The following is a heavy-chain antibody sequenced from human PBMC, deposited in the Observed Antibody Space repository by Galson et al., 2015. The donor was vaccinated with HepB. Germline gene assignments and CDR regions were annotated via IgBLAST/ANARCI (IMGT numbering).Heavy chain of an antibody. CDR2: ISYTGIT. CDR1: GDSISGYF. J-gene: IGHJ4*02. V-gene: IGHV4-59*01. D-gene: IGHD3-16*01. Sequence: ETLSLTCTVSGDSISGYFWSWIRQPPGKGLEWIGYISYTGITNYSPSLQSRVTMSVDTSKNQFSLKLTSVTAADTAVYSCARLYTGNTYEPYYFDYWGQGTLVTVSS. CDR3: ARLYTGNTYEPYYFDY.